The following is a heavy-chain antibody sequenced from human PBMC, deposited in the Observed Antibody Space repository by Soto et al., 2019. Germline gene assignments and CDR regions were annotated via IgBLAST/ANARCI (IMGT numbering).Heavy chain of an antibody. CDR3: ATGQDFYYDTSRY. D-gene: IGHD3-22*01. CDR1: GFTLVSLA. J-gene: IGHJ4*02. Sequence: QVLLVETGGGVVRPGESLRLSCAASGFTLVSLAMHWIRQAPGKGLEWVAVFPPAGRSDDYSDSVKGRFTIYKDDTKNNLYMQMTSLRPVDAGLYYCATGQDFYYDTSRYWGQGTLVTVSS. V-gene: IGHV3-30-3*02. CDR2: FPPAGRSD.